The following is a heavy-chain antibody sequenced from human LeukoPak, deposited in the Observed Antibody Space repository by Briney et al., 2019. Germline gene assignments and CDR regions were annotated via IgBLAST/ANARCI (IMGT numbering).Heavy chain of an antibody. D-gene: IGHD2-2*02. V-gene: IGHV1-46*01. CDR3: ARWGMGYCSSTSCYRPPFDY. CDR1: GYTFTSHY. J-gene: IGHJ4*02. CDR2: INPSGGST. Sequence: SVKVSCKASGYTFTSHYMHWVRQAPGQGLEWMGIINPSGGSTSYAQKFQGRVTMTRDTSTSTVYMELSSLRSEDTAVYYCARWGMGYCSSTSCYRPPFDYWGQGTLVTVSS.